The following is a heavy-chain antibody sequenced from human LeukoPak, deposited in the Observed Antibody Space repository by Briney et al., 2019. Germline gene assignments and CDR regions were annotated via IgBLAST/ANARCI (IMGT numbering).Heavy chain of an antibody. CDR3: ARDDLDCSGGTCYPDNY. CDR1: GGTFSSYA. V-gene: IGHV1-69*13. D-gene: IGHD2-15*01. CDR2: IIPIFGTA. J-gene: IGHJ4*02. Sequence: ASVKVSCKASGGTFSSYAISWVRQAPGQGLEWMGGIIPIFGTANYAQKFQGRVTITADESTSTAYMELSSLRSEDTAVYYCARDDLDCSGGTCYPDNYWGQGTLVAVSA.